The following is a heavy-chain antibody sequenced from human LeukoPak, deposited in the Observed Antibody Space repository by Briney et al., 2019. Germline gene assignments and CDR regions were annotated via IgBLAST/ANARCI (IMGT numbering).Heavy chain of an antibody. CDR2: INAGTGNT. V-gene: IGHV1-3*03. CDR3: ARGHYYDSSGYWVPIPHAFDI. Sequence: ASVKVSCKASGYTFTSYAMHWVRQAPGKRLEWLGWINAGTGNTKCSQEFQGRVTITRDTSASTAYMELSSLRSEDMAVYYCARGHYYDSSGYWVPIPHAFDIWGQGTMVTVSS. D-gene: IGHD3-22*01. CDR1: GYTFTSYA. J-gene: IGHJ3*02.